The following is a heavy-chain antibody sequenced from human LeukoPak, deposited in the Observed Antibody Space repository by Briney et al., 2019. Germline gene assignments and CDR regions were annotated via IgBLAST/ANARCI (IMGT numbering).Heavy chain of an antibody. Sequence: SETLSLTCTVSGLSLSRGRYWGPSIRQPAGEGLEWIGHIYTSGATSYNPSLQSRFTISVDTSKHEFSLKLTSLTAADTAVYYCARTGGGVGWFGTIDAWGQGTLVTVSS. CDR3: ARTGGGVGWFGTIDA. CDR2: IYTSGAT. D-gene: IGHD1-14*01. J-gene: IGHJ5*02. CDR1: GLSLSRGRYW. V-gene: IGHV4-61*09.